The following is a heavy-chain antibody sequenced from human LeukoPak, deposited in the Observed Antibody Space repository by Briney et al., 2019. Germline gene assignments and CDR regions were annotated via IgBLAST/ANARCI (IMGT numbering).Heavy chain of an antibody. Sequence: SGGSLILSCAVSGFTFSDHYMDWVRQAPGKGLEWVGRTRNKANSYTTEYAASVKGRFTISRDDSKNSLYLQMNSLKTEDTAVYYCARNRIVGATNFYDYWGQGTLVTVSS. V-gene: IGHV3-72*01. CDR3: ARNRIVGATNFYDY. J-gene: IGHJ4*02. CDR1: GFTFSDHY. CDR2: TRNKANSYTT. D-gene: IGHD1-26*01.